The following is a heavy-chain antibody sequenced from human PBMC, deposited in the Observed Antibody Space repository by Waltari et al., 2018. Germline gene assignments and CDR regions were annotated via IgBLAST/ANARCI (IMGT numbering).Heavy chain of an antibody. V-gene: IGHV3-23*04. CDR2: ISAAGDSA. Sequence: EVHLVESGGGLVQPGGSLTLSCGASGFTFRSYAINWVRQAPGKGLEWVSLISAAGDSAYYIDSVKGRFTGSRDNSKNTLYLQINSLRVEDTAIYYCAKNLLSSGSYDGGNHWGQGTLVTVSS. CDR1: GFTFRSYA. CDR3: AKNLLSSGSYDGGNH. J-gene: IGHJ5*02. D-gene: IGHD3-10*01.